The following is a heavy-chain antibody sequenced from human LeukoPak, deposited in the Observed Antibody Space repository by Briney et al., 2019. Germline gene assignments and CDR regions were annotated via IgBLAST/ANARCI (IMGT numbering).Heavy chain of an antibody. CDR2: IYYSGST. J-gene: IGHJ3*02. Sequence: SETLSLTCAVYGGSFSGYYWSWIRQPPGKGLEWIGYIYYSGSTNYNPSLKSRVTISVDTSKNQFSLKMNSLTAADTAVYYCAFSKDAFDIWGQGTMVTVSS. V-gene: IGHV4-59*01. CDR1: GGSFSGYY. CDR3: AFSKDAFDI.